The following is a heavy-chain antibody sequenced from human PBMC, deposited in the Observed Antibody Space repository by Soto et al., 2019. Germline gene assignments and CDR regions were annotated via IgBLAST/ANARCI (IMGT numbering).Heavy chain of an antibody. J-gene: IGHJ5*02. CDR2: VYHNENT. Sequence: QLHLQESGPGLVRPSETLSLTCTVSGGSINDFAYYWGWIRQPPGKGLGWIGTVYHNENTYYNPSLQSRVTISVDTAKNQFSLNLRSVTAADTAIYFCARRERYYGSPGWFDPWGQGALVTVSS. D-gene: IGHD3-16*01. CDR1: GGSINDFAYY. V-gene: IGHV4-39*01. CDR3: ARRERYYGSPGWFDP.